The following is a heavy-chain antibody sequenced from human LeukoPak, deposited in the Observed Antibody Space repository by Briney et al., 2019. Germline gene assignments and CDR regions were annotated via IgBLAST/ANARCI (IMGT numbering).Heavy chain of an antibody. CDR1: GGSISSYY. J-gene: IGHJ4*02. D-gene: IGHD1-1*01. Sequence: SETLSLTCTVSGGSISSYYWSWIRQPPGKGLEWIGYIYYSGSTNYNPSLKSRVTISVDTSKNQFSLKLSSVTAADTAVYYCARLGFRTTYFDYWGQGTLVTVSS. V-gene: IGHV4-59*01. CDR2: IYYSGST. CDR3: ARLGFRTTYFDY.